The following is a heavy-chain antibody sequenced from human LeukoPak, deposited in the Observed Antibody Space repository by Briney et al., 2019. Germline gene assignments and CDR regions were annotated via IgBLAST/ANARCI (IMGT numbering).Heavy chain of an antibody. D-gene: IGHD6-19*01. CDR2: IDTSGST. CDR1: GRPIRAYY. Sequence: SDTLSLTCTVSGRPIRAYYWSWIRQPAGKGLQWIGRIDTSGSTNYNPSLKSRVTMSVDTSKNQFSLKLSSVTAADTAVYHCARTHSSGWYLHYWGQGTLVTVSS. V-gene: IGHV4-4*07. CDR3: ARTHSSGWYLHY. J-gene: IGHJ4*02.